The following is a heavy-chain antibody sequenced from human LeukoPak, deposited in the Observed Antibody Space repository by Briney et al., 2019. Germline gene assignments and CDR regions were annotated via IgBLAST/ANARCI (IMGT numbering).Heavy chain of an antibody. V-gene: IGHV4-38-2*02. D-gene: IGHD3-3*01. CDR2: IYHSGST. CDR3: ARGLTIFGVVSDY. J-gene: IGHJ4*02. Sequence: SETLSLTCTVSGYSISSAYYWGWIRQPPGKGLEWIGSIYHSGSTYYNPSLKSRVTISLDTSKNQFSLNLRSVTAADTGVYYCARGLTIFGVVSDYWGQGTLVTVSS. CDR1: GYSISSAYY.